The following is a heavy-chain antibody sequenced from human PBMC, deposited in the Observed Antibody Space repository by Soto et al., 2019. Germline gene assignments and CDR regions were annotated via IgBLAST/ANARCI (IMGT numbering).Heavy chain of an antibody. Sequence: QVHLVESGGGVVQPGRSLRLSCAASGFTFSNFGMHWVRQAPGKGLEWVAVIWYDGSNKYYVDSVKGRFTISRDNSKNTLDLQMNSLRAEDTAVYYCARGHRAMTTVTTFDYWGQGTLVTVSS. CDR1: GFTFSNFG. CDR2: IWYDGSNK. V-gene: IGHV3-33*01. J-gene: IGHJ4*02. CDR3: ARGHRAMTTVTTFDY. D-gene: IGHD4-4*01.